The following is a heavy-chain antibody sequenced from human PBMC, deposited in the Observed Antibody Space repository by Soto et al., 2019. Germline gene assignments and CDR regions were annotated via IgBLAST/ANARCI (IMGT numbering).Heavy chain of an antibody. Sequence: GASVKVSCKASGYTFTGYYMHWVRQAPGQGLEWMGWINPNSGGTNYAQKFQGWVTMTRDTSISTAYMELSRLRSDDTAVYYCAREYCISTSCYGLDAFDIRGQGTMVTVSS. D-gene: IGHD2-2*01. CDR3: AREYCISTSCYGLDAFDI. J-gene: IGHJ3*02. CDR1: GYTFTGYY. CDR2: INPNSGGT. V-gene: IGHV1-2*04.